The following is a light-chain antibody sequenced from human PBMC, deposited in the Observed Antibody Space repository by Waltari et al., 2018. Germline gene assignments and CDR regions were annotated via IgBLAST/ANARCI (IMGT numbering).Light chain of an antibody. CDR3: QSYDNGLRGRV. Sequence: QSVLTQPPSVSGAPGQRVTISCTGSSPNTGAGYDVHWEQQFPGTAPKLLIYGNNGPPSGVPGRFSGSKSDTSASLAISGLQADDEAEYHCQSYDNGLRGRVFGGGTKVTVL. CDR2: GNN. CDR1: SPNTGAGYD. V-gene: IGLV1-40*01. J-gene: IGLJ3*02.